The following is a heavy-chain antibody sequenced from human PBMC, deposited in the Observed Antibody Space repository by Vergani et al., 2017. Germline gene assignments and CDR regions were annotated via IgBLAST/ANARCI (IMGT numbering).Heavy chain of an antibody. Sequence: QVQLVESGGGVVQPGRSLRLSCAASGFTFSSYGMHWVRQAPGKGLEWVAVISYDGSNKYYADSVKGRFTISRDNSKNTLYLQMNSLRAEDTAVYYCAKELRITMMKCGFDYWGQGTLVTVSS. CDR3: AKELRITMMKCGFDY. V-gene: IGHV3-30*18. D-gene: IGHD3-22*01. CDR2: ISYDGSNK. CDR1: GFTFSSYG. J-gene: IGHJ4*02.